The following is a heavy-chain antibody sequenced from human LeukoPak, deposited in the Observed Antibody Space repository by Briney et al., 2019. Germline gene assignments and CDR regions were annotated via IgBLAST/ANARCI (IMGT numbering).Heavy chain of an antibody. CDR1: GGSISSYY. J-gene: IGHJ6*03. D-gene: IGHD3-3*01. V-gene: IGHV4-59*01. CDR3: ARAVYYDFWSGYPDHYYMDV. Sequence: RPSETLSLTCTVSGGSISSYYWSWIRQPPGKGLEWIGYIYYSGSTNYNPSLKSRVTISVDTSKNQFSLKLSSVTAADTAVYYCARAVYYDFWSGYPDHYYMDVWGKGTTVTVS. CDR2: IYYSGST.